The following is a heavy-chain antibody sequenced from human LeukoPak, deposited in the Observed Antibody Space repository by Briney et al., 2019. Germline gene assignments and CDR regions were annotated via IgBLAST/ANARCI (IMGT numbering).Heavy chain of an antibody. CDR1: GFTVSDAW. CDR3: TTEYSGSFSN. D-gene: IGHD1-26*01. CDR2: FKSKTNGGTT. V-gene: IGHV3-15*01. J-gene: IGHJ4*02. Sequence: GGSLRLSCAASGFTVSDAWMNWVRQVPGKGLEWIGLFKSKTNGGTTAYAAPVKGRFTMSRDDSKNTPYLQMNSLKTEDTAMYYCTTEYSGSFSNWGQGILVTVSS.